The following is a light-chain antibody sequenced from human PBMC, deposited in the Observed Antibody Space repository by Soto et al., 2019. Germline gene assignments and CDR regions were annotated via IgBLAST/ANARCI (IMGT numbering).Light chain of an antibody. CDR1: QSVGSS. Sequence: EIVLTQSPDTVSVYPGERVTLSCRASQSVGSSVAWYQQETGQAPRLLIYGASTRATGIPARFSGSGSGTEFTLTISSLEPEDSAVYYCHQRGSWPLTFGGGTKVDI. CDR2: GAS. V-gene: IGKV3-11*01. CDR3: HQRGSWPLT. J-gene: IGKJ4*01.